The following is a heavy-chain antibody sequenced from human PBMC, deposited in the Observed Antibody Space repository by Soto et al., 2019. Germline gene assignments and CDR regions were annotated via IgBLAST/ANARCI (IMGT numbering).Heavy chain of an antibody. V-gene: IGHV4-39*01. D-gene: IGHD3-3*02. CDR3: ARHSLALRKNNWFDP. CDR1: GYSIISSDFY. Sequence: PSETLSLPCAVSGYSIISSDFYWGWVRQPPGKGLEWIGSIFYLGSSYYNPSLKSRVTMSVDTSKNQFSLRLRSVTAADTALYFCARHSLALRKNNWFDPWGQGIMVTVSS. CDR2: IFYLGSS. J-gene: IGHJ5*02.